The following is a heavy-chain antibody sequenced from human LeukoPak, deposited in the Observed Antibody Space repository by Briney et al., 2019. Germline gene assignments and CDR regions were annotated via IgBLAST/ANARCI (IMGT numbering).Heavy chain of an antibody. J-gene: IGHJ2*01. CDR2: FDPEDGET. CDR3: AADRVVGATIYWYFDL. V-gene: IGHV1-24*01. CDR1: GYTLTELS. D-gene: IGHD1-26*01. Sequence: ASVKVSCKVSGYTLTELSMHWVRQAPGKGLEWMGGFDPEDGETIYAQKFQGRVTMTEDTSTDTAYMELSSLRSEDTAVYYCAADRVVGATIYWYFDLWGRGTLVTVSS.